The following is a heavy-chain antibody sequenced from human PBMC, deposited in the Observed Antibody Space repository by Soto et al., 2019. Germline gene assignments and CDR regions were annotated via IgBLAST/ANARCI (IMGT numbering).Heavy chain of an antibody. V-gene: IGHV4-34*01. J-gene: IGHJ4*02. Sequence: QVQLQQWGAGLLKPSETLSLTCAVYGGSFSGYYWSWIRQPPGKGLEWIGAINHSGSTNYNPSLKSLVTISVDTSKNQFSLKLSSVTAADTAVYYCARGLNPGIAVAEDYWGQGTLVTVSS. CDR3: ARGLNPGIAVAEDY. CDR1: GGSFSGYY. D-gene: IGHD6-19*01. CDR2: INHSGST.